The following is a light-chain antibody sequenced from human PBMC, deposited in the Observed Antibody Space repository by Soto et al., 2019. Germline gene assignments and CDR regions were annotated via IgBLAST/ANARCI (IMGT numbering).Light chain of an antibody. J-gene: IGKJ5*01. CDR2: ATS. CDR1: QSISTW. CDR3: QQYNTYPIT. V-gene: IGKV1D-16*01. Sequence: DIQMTQSPSSLSASVGDRITITCRASQSISTWLAWYQQKPGKAPKSLIYATSNLQSGVPSRFSGSGFGTEFTLTISSLQPEDFATYYCQQYNTYPITFGQGTRLEN.